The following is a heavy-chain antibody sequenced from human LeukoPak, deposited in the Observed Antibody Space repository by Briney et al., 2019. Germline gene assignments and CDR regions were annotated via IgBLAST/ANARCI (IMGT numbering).Heavy chain of an antibody. D-gene: IGHD6-19*01. J-gene: IGHJ4*02. Sequence: GGSLRLSCAASGFTFSSCAMSWVRQAPGKGLEWVSAISGSGGSTYYADSVKGRFTISRDNSKNTLYLQMNSLRAEDTAVYYCAKGGYSSGWYAFDYWGQGTLVTVSS. CDR3: AKGGYSSGWYAFDY. V-gene: IGHV3-23*01. CDR2: ISGSGGST. CDR1: GFTFSSCA.